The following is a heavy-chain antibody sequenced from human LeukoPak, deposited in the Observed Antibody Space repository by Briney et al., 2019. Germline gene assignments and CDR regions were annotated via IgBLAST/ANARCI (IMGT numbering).Heavy chain of an antibody. CDR3: AKDLTYGGDSGVDP. Sequence: GGSLRLSCAASGFIFSSYAMSWVRQAPGKGLEWVSVISGGGGSTHYADSVKGRFTISRDNSKNTLYLQMNSLRVEDTAVYYCAKDLTYGGDSGVDPWGQGTLVTVSS. CDR1: GFIFSSYA. V-gene: IGHV3-23*01. J-gene: IGHJ5*02. CDR2: ISGGGGST. D-gene: IGHD4-23*01.